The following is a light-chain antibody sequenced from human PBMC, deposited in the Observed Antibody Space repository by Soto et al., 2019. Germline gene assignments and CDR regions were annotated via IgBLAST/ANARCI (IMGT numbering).Light chain of an antibody. CDR2: GVS. J-gene: IGKJ1*01. CDR1: QGVGNN. V-gene: IGKV3-15*01. Sequence: EIVLTQSPATLSVSPGERATLSCRASQGVGNNLAWYQQKPGQAPRLLIYGVSARATGIPDRFSGSGSGTDFTLTVSSLQSEDFAVYYCQHYNNWPAWTFGQGTKVEIK. CDR3: QHYNNWPAWT.